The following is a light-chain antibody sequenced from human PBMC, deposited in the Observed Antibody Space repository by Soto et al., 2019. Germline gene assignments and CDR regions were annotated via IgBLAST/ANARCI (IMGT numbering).Light chain of an antibody. J-gene: IGLJ2*01. CDR2: DVS. CDR3: SSYTTRSTLVV. V-gene: IGLV2-14*01. Sequence: QSVLTQPASVSGSPGQSITISCTGTSSDVGDYKYVSWYQQHPGKAPKLMIYDVSDRPSGVSNRFSGSKSGNTASLTISGLQAEDEADYYCSSYTTRSTLVVFGGGTKLTVL. CDR1: SSDVGDYKY.